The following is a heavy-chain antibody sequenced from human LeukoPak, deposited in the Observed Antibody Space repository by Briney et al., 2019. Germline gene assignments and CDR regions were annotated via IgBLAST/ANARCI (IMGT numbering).Heavy chain of an antibody. V-gene: IGHV1-69*05. D-gene: IGHD3-22*01. J-gene: IGHJ3*02. CDR1: GGTFSSYA. CDR3: GSGYYDSSGYRDAFDI. Sequence: SVKVSCKASGGTFSSYAISWVRQAPGQGLEWIGGIIPIFGTANYAQKFQGRVTITTDESTSTAYMELSSLRSEDTAVYYCGSGYYDSSGYRDAFDIWGQGTMVTVSS. CDR2: IIPIFGTA.